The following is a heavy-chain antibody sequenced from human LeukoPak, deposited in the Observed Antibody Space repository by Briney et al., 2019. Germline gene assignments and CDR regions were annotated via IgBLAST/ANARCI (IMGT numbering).Heavy chain of an antibody. J-gene: IGHJ5*02. CDR3: AREVGATPRIDP. CDR1: GYTFTSYY. CDR2: INPSGGST. D-gene: IGHD1-26*01. Sequence: ASVKVSCKASGYTFTSYYMHWVRQAPGQGLEWMGIINPSGGSTSYAQKFQGRVTMTRDTSTSTVYMELSRLRSEDTDVYYCAREVGATPRIDPWGQGNLVTVSS. V-gene: IGHV1-46*01.